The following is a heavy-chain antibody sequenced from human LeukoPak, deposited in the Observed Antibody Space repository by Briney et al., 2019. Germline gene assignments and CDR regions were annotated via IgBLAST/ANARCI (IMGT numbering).Heavy chain of an antibody. CDR2: INHSGST. J-gene: IGHJ6*02. V-gene: IGHV4-34*01. Sequence: PSETLSLTCAVYGGSFSGYYWSWIRQPPGKGLEWIGEINHSGSTNYNPSLKSRVTISVDTSKNQFSLELSSVTAADTAVYYCARDFYGDYDLFPYGMDVWGQGTTVTVSS. CDR3: ARDFYGDYDLFPYGMDV. CDR1: GGSFSGYY. D-gene: IGHD4-17*01.